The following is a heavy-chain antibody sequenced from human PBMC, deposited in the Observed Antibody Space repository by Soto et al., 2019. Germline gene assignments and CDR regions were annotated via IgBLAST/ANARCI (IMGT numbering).Heavy chain of an antibody. CDR3: AKSELGYCSGGSCYARGWFDP. D-gene: IGHD2-15*01. J-gene: IGHJ5*02. CDR2: IYPGDSDT. V-gene: IGHV5-51*01. CDR1: GYSFTSYW. Sequence: GESLKISCKGSGYSFTSYWIGWVRQMPGKGLEWMGFIYPGDSDTRYSPSFQGQVTISADKSVSTAYLQWSSLKASDTTIYYCAKSELGYCSGGSCYARGWFDPWGQGTLVTVSS.